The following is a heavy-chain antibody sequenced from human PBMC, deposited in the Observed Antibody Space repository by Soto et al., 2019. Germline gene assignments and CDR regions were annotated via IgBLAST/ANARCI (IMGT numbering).Heavy chain of an antibody. D-gene: IGHD3-22*01. J-gene: IGHJ3*02. CDR1: GYTFTGYY. CDR2: INPNSGGT. Sequence: GASVKVSCKASGYTFTGYYMHWVRQAPGQGLEWMGWINPNSGGTNYAQKFQGWVTMTRDTSISTAYMELSRLRSDDTAVYYCARAGGDYYDSSGYYDDAFDIWGQGTMVTVSS. V-gene: IGHV1-2*04. CDR3: ARAGGDYYDSSGYYDDAFDI.